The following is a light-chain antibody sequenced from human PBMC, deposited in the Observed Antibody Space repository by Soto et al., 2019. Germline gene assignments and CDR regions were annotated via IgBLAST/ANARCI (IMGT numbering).Light chain of an antibody. CDR2: GAS. CDR3: QQYNNWPPGK. J-gene: IGKJ1*01. V-gene: IGKV3-15*01. CDR1: QSVSSN. Sequence: EIVMTQSPATLSVSPGERATLSCRASQSVSSNLAWYQQKPGQAPRLLIYGASTRATGIPARFSDSGSGTEFTLTISSLQSEDFAVYYCQQYNNWPPGKFGQGTKVGIK.